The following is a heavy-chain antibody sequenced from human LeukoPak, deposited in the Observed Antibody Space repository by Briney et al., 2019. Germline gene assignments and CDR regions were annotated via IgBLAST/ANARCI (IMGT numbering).Heavy chain of an antibody. CDR3: AKSPVGMIVAEYYFDY. J-gene: IGHJ4*02. D-gene: IGHD2-21*01. CDR2: ISGGAGST. CDR1: GFTFSNYV. V-gene: IGHV3-23*01. Sequence: AGGSLRLSCAASGFTFSNYVMSWVRQAPGKGLEWVSGISGGAGSTHYTDSVKGRFTISRDNSKNTLYLQMNSLGAEDTAVYYCAKSPVGMIVAEYYFDYWGQGTLVTVFS.